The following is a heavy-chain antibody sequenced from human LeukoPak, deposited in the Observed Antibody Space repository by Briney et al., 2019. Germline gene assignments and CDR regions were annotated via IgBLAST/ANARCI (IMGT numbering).Heavy chain of an antibody. J-gene: IGHJ4*02. CDR3: ARETHSTYDY. D-gene: IGHD4-11*01. V-gene: IGHV3-48*01. CDR1: GLTFSTYS. Sequence: GGSLRLSCGASGLTFSTYSMNWVRQAPGKGLEWVSYISSDSGTRYYADSVKGRFTISRDNAKNSLYLQMNSLRAEDTAVYYCARETHSTYDYWGQGTLVTVSS. CDR2: ISSDSGTR.